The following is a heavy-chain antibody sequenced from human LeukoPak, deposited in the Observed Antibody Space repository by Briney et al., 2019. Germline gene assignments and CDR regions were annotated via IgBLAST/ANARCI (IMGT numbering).Heavy chain of an antibody. D-gene: IGHD4-17*01. CDR1: GFTFSGSA. J-gene: IGHJ6*03. V-gene: IGHV3-73*01. Sequence: GGSLRLSCAASGFTFSGSAMHWVRQASGKGLEWVGRIRSKANSYATAYAASVKGRFTISRDDSKNTAYLQMNSLKTEDTAVCYCTRHSATTPYYYYYMDVWGKGATVTVSS. CDR2: IRSKANSYAT. CDR3: TRHSATTPYYYYYMDV.